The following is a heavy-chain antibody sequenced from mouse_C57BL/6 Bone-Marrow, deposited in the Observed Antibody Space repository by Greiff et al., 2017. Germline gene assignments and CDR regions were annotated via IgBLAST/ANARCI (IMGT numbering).Heavy chain of an antibody. CDR2: IWSGGST. J-gene: IGHJ4*01. CDR1: GFSLTSYG. V-gene: IGHV2-2*01. Sequence: QVHVKQSGPGLVQPSQSLSITCTVSGFSLTSYGVHWVRQSPGKGLEWLGVIWSGGSTDYNAAFISRLSISKDNSKSQVFFKMNSLQADDTAIYYCARDGSSYDYYAMDYWGQGTSVTVSS. CDR3: ARDGSSYDYYAMDY. D-gene: IGHD1-1*01.